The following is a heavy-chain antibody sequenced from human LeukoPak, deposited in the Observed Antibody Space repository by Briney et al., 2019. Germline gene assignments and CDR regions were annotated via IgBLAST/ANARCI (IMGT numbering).Heavy chain of an antibody. CDR2: INHSGST. CDR1: GGSFSGYY. V-gene: IGHV4-34*01. D-gene: IGHD3-3*01. J-gene: IGHJ5*02. Sequence: SETLSLTCAVYGGSFSGYYWSWIRQPPGKGLEWIGEINHSGSTNYNPSLKSRVTISVDTSKNQFSLKLSSVTAADTAVYYCARVDDFWSGYYTGMKFDPWGQGTLVTVSS. CDR3: ARVDDFWSGYYTGMKFDP.